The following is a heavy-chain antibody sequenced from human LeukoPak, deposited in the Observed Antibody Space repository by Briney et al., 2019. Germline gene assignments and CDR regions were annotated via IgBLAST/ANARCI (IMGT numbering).Heavy chain of an antibody. V-gene: IGHV3-11*06. CDR2: ISASSTDI. J-gene: IGHJ6*03. CDR1: GFTFSDYH. Sequence: PGGSLRLSCAASGFTFSDYHMSWIRQAPGKGLEWVSYISASSTDIHYPDSVKGRFTISRDNSKNTLYLQMNSLRPEDTAVYYCAKEGYYYLDVWGKGTTVTIS. CDR3: AKEGYYYLDV.